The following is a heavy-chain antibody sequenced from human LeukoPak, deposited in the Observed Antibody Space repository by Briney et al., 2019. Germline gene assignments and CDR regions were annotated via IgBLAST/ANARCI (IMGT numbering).Heavy chain of an antibody. Sequence: SETLSLTCAVYGGSFGGYYWSWIRQPPGKGLEWIGEINHSGSTNYNPSLKSRVTISVDTSKNQFSLTLTSVTAGDTAVYYCARQREISSGFGHKSALYIWGQGTMVTVSS. D-gene: IGHD3-10*01. V-gene: IGHV4-34*01. J-gene: IGHJ3*02. CDR3: ARQREISSGFGHKSALYI. CDR2: INHSGST. CDR1: GGSFGGYY.